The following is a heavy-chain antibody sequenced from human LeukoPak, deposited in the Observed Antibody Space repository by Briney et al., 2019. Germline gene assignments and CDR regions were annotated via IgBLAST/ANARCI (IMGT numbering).Heavy chain of an antibody. CDR2: ISSSSSTM. J-gene: IGHJ3*02. D-gene: IGHD3-22*01. CDR3: VRDHHRRLYDSQARDTFDI. Sequence: GGSLRLSCAASGFTFSNYIMHWVRQAPGKGLEWVSYISSSSSTMYYAASVKGRFSISRDNAQNSLYLQMNSLRAEDTAVYYCVRDHHRRLYDSQARDTFDIWGQGTMVTVSS. CDR1: GFTFSNYI. V-gene: IGHV3-48*01.